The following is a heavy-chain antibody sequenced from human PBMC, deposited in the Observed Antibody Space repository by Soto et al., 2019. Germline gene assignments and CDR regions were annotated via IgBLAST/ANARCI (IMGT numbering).Heavy chain of an antibody. CDR2: ISSSGSST. Sequence: GGSLRLSCAASGFAFSDYYMTWIRQAPGKGLEWVSHISSSGSSTDYGDSVRGRFTISRDNAKKSLYLQMNTLRVEDTAVYYCARRRYGSGSNDFWGQGTLVTVSS. D-gene: IGHD3-10*01. V-gene: IGHV3-11*01. J-gene: IGHJ4*02. CDR3: ARRRYGSGSNDF. CDR1: GFAFSDYY.